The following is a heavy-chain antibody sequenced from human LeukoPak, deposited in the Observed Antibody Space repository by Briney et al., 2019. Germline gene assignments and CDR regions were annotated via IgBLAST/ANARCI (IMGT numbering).Heavy chain of an antibody. CDR1: GGSISSSSYY. CDR2: IYYSGST. Sequence: SETLSLTCTVSGGSISSSSYYWGWIRQPPGKGLEWIGSIYYSGSTYYNPSLKSRVTISVDTSENQFSLKLSSVTAADTAVYYCARGRPTTSIAAAGVNWFDPWGQGTLVTVSS. D-gene: IGHD6-13*01. CDR3: ARGRPTTSIAAAGVNWFDP. J-gene: IGHJ5*02. V-gene: IGHV4-39*07.